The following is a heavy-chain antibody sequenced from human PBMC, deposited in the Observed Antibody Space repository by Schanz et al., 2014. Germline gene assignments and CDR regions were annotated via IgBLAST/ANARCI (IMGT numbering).Heavy chain of an antibody. CDR1: GYTFSDYG. CDR3: VRVPSRDVSFDL. V-gene: IGHV1-18*01. Sequence: QVQLVQSGDEVKKPGASVKVSCKTSGYTFSDYGITWVRQAPGQGLEWLGWIRPDNGHTTYSQKVRDRVIFTTDTSANTAYMELRSLRSDDTAHYYCVRVPSRDVSFDLWGRGTLXTVS. CDR2: IRPDNGHT. J-gene: IGHJ2*01. D-gene: IGHD3-16*01.